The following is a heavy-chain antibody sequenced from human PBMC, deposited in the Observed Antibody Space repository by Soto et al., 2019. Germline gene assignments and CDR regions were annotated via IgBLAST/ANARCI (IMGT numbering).Heavy chain of an antibody. CDR1: GGSISSGDYY. CDR3: ARGRTVTAHSSPYYFDY. J-gene: IGHJ4*02. Sequence: QVQLQESGPGLVKPSQTLSLTCTVSGGSISSGDYYWSWIRQPPGKGLEWIGYIYYSGSTYYDPSLKSRVTISVDTSKYQFSLKLSSVTAADTAVYYCARGRTVTAHSSPYYFDYWGQGTLVTVSS. CDR2: IYYSGST. V-gene: IGHV4-30-4*01. D-gene: IGHD4-4*01.